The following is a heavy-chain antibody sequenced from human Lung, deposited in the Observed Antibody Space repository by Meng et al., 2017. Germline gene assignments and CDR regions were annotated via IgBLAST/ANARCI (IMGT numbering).Heavy chain of an antibody. J-gene: IGHJ4*02. Sequence: QVHLQQGGAGLLKPSGTLSLTCVVSGGSFMDYYWSGIRQPPGKGLEWIGEINHSGSTNYNPSLESRATISVDTSQNNLSLKLSSVTAADSAVYYCARGPTTMAHDFDYWGQGTLVTVSS. CDR1: GGSFMDYY. D-gene: IGHD4-11*01. CDR2: INHSGST. V-gene: IGHV4-34*01. CDR3: ARGPTTMAHDFDY.